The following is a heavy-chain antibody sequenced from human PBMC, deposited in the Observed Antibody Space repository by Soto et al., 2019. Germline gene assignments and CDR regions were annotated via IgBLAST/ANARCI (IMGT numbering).Heavy chain of an antibody. J-gene: IGHJ5*02. CDR2: IYHSGST. V-gene: IGHV4-38-2*02. D-gene: IGHD2-15*01. CDR3: ARDPLAQDIWVNWFDP. Sequence: PSETLSLTCAVSGYSISSGYYWGWIRQPPGKGLEWIGSIYHSGSTYYNPSLKSRVTISVDTSKNQFSLKLSSVTAADTAVYYCARDPLAQDIWVNWFDPWGQGTLVTVSS. CDR1: GYSISSGYY.